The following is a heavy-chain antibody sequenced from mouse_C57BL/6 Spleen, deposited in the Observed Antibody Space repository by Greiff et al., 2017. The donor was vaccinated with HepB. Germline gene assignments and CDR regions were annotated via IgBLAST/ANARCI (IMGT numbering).Heavy chain of an antibody. CDR1: GFTFSDYG. CDR3: ARQGGDYDNYAMDY. D-gene: IGHD2-4*01. V-gene: IGHV5-15*01. Sequence: EVKLVESGGGLVQPGGSLKLSCAASGFTFSDYGMAWVRQAPRKGPEWVAFISNLAYSIYYADTVTGRFTISRENAKNTLYLEMSSLRSEDTAMYYCARQGGDYDNYAMDYWGQGTSVTVSS. CDR2: ISNLAYSI. J-gene: IGHJ4*01.